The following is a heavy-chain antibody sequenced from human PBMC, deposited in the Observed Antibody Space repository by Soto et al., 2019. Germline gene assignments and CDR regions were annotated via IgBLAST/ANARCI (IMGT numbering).Heavy chain of an antibody. Sequence: ASVKVSCKASGYTFTTYAIHWVRQAPGQGLEWMGSINAGNGNTKYLPRFQGRVTITRDTSASTAYMELSSLGSEDTAVYFCARAGGGYCSGSSCLFHYWGHGTLVTVSS. CDR1: GYTFTTYA. CDR2: INAGNGNT. V-gene: IGHV1-3*01. CDR3: ARAGGGYCSGSSCLFHY. D-gene: IGHD2-2*01. J-gene: IGHJ4*01.